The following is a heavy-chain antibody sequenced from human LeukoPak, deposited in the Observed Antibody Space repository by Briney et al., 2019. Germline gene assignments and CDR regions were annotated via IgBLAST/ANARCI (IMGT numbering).Heavy chain of an antibody. D-gene: IGHD6-6*01. J-gene: IGHJ2*01. Sequence: SETLSLTCTVSGGSISSYYWSWIRQPPGKGLEWIGYIYYSGSTYYNPSLKSRVTISVDTSKNQFSLKLSSVTAADTAVYYCARSSKYSSSHWYFDLWGRGTLVTVSS. CDR1: GGSISSYY. V-gene: IGHV4-59*08. CDR2: IYYSGST. CDR3: ARSSKYSSSHWYFDL.